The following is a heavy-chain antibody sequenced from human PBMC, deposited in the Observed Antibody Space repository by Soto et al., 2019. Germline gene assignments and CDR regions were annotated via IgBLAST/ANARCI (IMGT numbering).Heavy chain of an antibody. CDR3: AKVGYDILTGYYPQYYFDY. CDR2: ISGSGGST. CDR1: GFTFSSYV. V-gene: IGHV3-23*01. Sequence: GGSLRLSCAASGFTFSSYVMSWVRQAPGKGLEWVSAISGSGGSTYYADSVKGRFTISRDNSKNTLYLQMNSLRAEDTAVYYCAKVGYDILTGYYPQYYFDYWGQGTLVTVSS. D-gene: IGHD3-9*01. J-gene: IGHJ4*02.